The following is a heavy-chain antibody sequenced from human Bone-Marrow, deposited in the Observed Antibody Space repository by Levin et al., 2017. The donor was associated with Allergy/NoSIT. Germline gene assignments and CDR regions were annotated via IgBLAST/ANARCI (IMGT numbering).Heavy chain of an antibody. CDR2: IYLSGST. Sequence: LSQTLSLTCAVSGGSISSGGYSWSWIRQPPGKGLEWIGNIYLSGSTNDNPSLKSRVTISVDRSKNQFSLKLGSVTAADTAVYYCARVAGYSFGYYFDHWGQGTLVTVSS. D-gene: IGHD5-18*01. V-gene: IGHV4-30-2*01. CDR1: GGSISSGGYS. CDR3: ARVAGYSFGYYFDH. J-gene: IGHJ4*02.